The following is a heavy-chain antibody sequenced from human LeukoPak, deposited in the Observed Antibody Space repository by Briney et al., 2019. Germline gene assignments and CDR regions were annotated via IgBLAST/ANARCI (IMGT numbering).Heavy chain of an antibody. CDR1: GFTVSSNY. D-gene: IGHD2-15*01. CDR3: ASSYCSGGSCYEYYFDY. CDR2: IYSGGST. V-gene: IGHV3-53*01. Sequence: PGGSLRLSCAASGFTVSSNYMSWVRQAPGRGLEWVSVIYSGGSTYYADSVEGRFTISRDNSKNMLYLQMNSLRAEDTAVYYCASSYCSGGSCYEYYFDYWGQGTLVTVSS. J-gene: IGHJ4*02.